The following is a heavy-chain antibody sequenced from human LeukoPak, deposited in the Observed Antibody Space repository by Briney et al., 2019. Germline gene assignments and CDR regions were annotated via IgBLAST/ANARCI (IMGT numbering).Heavy chain of an antibody. CDR2: ITTHNGNR. CDR1: GYTLSDYG. J-gene: IGHJ4*02. D-gene: IGHD2-8*01. CDR3: ARDCSNGVCFPRDY. Sequence: ASVKVSCKASGYTLSDYGISWVRQAPGQGLEWVGWITTHNGNRKYAENFQGRVTMTTDTSTSTYYMEMRSLRSDDTAIYYCARDCSNGVCFPRDYWGQGTQITVST. V-gene: IGHV1-18*01.